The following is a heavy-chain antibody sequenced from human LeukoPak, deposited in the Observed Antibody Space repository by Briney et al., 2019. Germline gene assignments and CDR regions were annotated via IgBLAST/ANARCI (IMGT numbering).Heavy chain of an antibody. CDR2: IYYSGST. CDR3: ARRRGRGYDLPSKYYFDY. CDR1: GGSIRSYY. J-gene: IGHJ4*02. D-gene: IGHD5-12*01. V-gene: IGHV4-59*08. Sequence: PETLSLTCTVSGGSIRSYYWSWIRQPPGKGLEWIGYIYYSGSTNYNPSLKSRVTISVDTSRNQFSLKLSSVTAADTAVYYCARRRGRGYDLPSKYYFDYWGQGTLVTVSS.